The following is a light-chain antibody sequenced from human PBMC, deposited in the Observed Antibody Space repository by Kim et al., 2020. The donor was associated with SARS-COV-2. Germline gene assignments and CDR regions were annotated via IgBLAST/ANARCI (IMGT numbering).Light chain of an antibody. V-gene: IGLV2-14*03. CDR1: SSNVGGYNY. CDR3: SSYTSSSTLV. CDR2: DVS. J-gene: IGLJ1*01. Sequence: GQAIPVSCTGTSSNVGGYNYVSWYQQHPGKAPKLVIYDVSNRPSGVSNRFSGSKSGNTASLTISGLQAEDEADYYCSSYTSSSTLVFGTGTKVTVL.